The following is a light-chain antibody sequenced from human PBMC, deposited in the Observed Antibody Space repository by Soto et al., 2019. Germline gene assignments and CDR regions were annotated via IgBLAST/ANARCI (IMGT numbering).Light chain of an antibody. Sequence: QSALTQPPSASGSPGQSVTISCTGTSSDVGGYNYVSWYQQHPGKAPKLMIYEVSKRPSGVPDRFSGSRSGNTASLTVSGLQAEDEADYYCSSYAGYNNYVFVAGTKLTVL. CDR3: SSYAGYNNYV. V-gene: IGLV2-8*01. J-gene: IGLJ1*01. CDR2: EVS. CDR1: SSDVGGYNY.